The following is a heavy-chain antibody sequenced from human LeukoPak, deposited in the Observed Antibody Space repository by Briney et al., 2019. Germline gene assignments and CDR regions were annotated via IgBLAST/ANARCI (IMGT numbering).Heavy chain of an antibody. D-gene: IGHD2-2*01. CDR2: IYYSGST. V-gene: IGHV4-39*07. Sequence: SETLSLTCTVSGGSISGSSYYWGWIRQPPGTGLEWIGSIYYSGSTYYNPSLKSRVTISVDTSKNQFSLRLTSVTAADTAVYYCARSPTKRVPEDYWGQGTLVTVSS. J-gene: IGHJ4*02. CDR1: GGSISGSSYY. CDR3: ARSPTKRVPEDY.